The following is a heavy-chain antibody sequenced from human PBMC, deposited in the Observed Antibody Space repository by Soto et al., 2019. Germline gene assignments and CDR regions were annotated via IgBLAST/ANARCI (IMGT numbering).Heavy chain of an antibody. J-gene: IGHJ4*02. CDR2: ISSSSSTI. CDR1: GFTFSSYS. D-gene: IGHD3-22*01. V-gene: IGHV3-48*02. Sequence: GGSLRLSCAASGFTFSSYSMNWVRQAPGKGLEWVSYISSSSSTIYYADSVKGRFTISRDNAKNSLYLQMNSLRDEDTAVYYCARDYYDSSGYWGEDYWGQGTLVTVSS. CDR3: ARDYYDSSGYWGEDY.